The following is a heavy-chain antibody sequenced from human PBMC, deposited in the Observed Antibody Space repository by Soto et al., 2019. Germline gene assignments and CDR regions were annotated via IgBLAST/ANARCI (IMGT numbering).Heavy chain of an antibody. CDR2: IIPIFGTA. Sequence: SVKVSCKASGGTFSSYAISWVRQAPGQGLEWMGGIIPIFGTANYAQKFQGRVTITADESTSTAYMELSSLRSEDTAVCYCARAARHDYGDYDPSFDYWGQGTLVTVSS. CDR3: ARAARHDYGDYDPSFDY. V-gene: IGHV1-69*13. D-gene: IGHD4-17*01. J-gene: IGHJ4*02. CDR1: GGTFSSYA.